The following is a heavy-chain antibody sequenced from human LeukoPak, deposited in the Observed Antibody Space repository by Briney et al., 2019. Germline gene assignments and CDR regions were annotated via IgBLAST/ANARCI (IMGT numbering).Heavy chain of an antibody. D-gene: IGHD3-9*01. J-gene: IGHJ3*02. Sequence: GGSLRLSCAASGFNFNYYAKTWVRQAPGKGLEWVSGIGGSGIRTYYADSVRGRFTISRDNSKNTLTLQLSSLRVEDTALYYCAKDILTGYFGAFDIWGQGTMVTVSS. CDR1: GFNFNYYA. CDR3: AKDILTGYFGAFDI. CDR2: IGGSGIRT. V-gene: IGHV3-23*01.